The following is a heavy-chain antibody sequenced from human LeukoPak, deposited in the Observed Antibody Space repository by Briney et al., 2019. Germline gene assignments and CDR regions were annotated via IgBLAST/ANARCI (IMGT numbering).Heavy chain of an antibody. Sequence: SETLSLTCTVSGDSISSGTYYWGYILQPPQKGLEWIGSVYYSGSTYYNPSLKSRVTISVDTSKNQFSLKLSSVTAADTAVYYCARQGLWELPTFDSWGQGTLVSVSS. CDR3: ARQGLWELPTFDS. J-gene: IGHJ4*02. CDR1: GDSISSGTYY. D-gene: IGHD1-26*01. V-gene: IGHV4-39*01. CDR2: VYYSGST.